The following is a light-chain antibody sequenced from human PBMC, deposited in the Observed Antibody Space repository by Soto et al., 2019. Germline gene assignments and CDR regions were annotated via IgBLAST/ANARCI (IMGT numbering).Light chain of an antibody. CDR3: LQDINYPWT. CDR2: GAS. Sequence: QMTQSPSTLSAGGGGLVXCTGRASQSISSWLAWYQQKPGKPPKVLIYGASNLQSGVPPRFSGSGSGTDFTLAISSLQPEDSATYYCLQDINYPWTFGQGTKVDIK. V-gene: IGKV1-5*01. CDR1: QSISSW. J-gene: IGKJ1*01.